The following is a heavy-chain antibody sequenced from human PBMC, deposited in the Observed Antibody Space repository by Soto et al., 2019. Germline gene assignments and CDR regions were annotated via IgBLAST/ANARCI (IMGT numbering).Heavy chain of an antibody. Sequence: LRPTCAASGFIFGNYWMSWVRQAPGKGLEWVANINPGGREKNYVDSVKGRFSIFRDDAEKSHHLQMNSLRVEDTAVYYCAKYGAGNYGAYALDIWGQGTMVTVSS. J-gene: IGHJ3*02. CDR1: GFIFGNYW. CDR2: INPGGREK. V-gene: IGHV3-7*01. D-gene: IGHD3-10*01. CDR3: AKYGAGNYGAYALDI.